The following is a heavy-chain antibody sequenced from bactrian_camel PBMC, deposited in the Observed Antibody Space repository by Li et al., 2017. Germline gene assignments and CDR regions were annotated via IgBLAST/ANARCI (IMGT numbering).Heavy chain of an antibody. D-gene: IGHD1*01. J-gene: IGHJ4*01. CDR1: SRLYTTYA. Sequence: HVQLVESGGGSVQAGGSLTLSCAHSSRLYTTYAMGWFRQAPGKEREGIASLDTDGRITYAKSVKGRFTISNDNAKSTLYLEMNGLKPEDTGMYYCASEPRQSSCWRWRSQYNWWGQGTQVTVS. CDR3: ASEPRQSSCWRWRSQYNW. CDR2: LDTDGRI. V-gene: IGHV3S53*01.